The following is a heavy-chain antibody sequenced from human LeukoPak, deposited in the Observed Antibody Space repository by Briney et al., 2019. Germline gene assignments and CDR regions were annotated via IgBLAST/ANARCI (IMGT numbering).Heavy chain of an antibody. CDR3: ARGPTYYDSSGYYYYGMDV. CDR2: MNPNSGNT. Sequence: ASVKVSCKASGYTFTSYDINWVRQATGQGLEWMGWMNPNSGNTGYAQKFQGRVTITRNTSISTAYMELSSLRSEDTAVYYCARGPTYYDSSGYYYYGMDVWGQGTTVTVSS. J-gene: IGHJ6*02. V-gene: IGHV1-8*03. D-gene: IGHD3-22*01. CDR1: GYTFTSYD.